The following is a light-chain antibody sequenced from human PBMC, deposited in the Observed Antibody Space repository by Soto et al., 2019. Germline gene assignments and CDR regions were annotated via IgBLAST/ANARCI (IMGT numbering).Light chain of an antibody. Sequence: EIVLTQSPGTLSLSPGARATLSCRASQSVSRSYLAWYQQKPGQAPRLLIYGASSRATGIPDRFSGSGSGTDFTLTISRLEREDFALYYCQQYGSSPRYTFGQGTKLEIK. J-gene: IGKJ2*01. V-gene: IGKV3-20*01. CDR1: QSVSRSY. CDR3: QQYGSSPRYT. CDR2: GAS.